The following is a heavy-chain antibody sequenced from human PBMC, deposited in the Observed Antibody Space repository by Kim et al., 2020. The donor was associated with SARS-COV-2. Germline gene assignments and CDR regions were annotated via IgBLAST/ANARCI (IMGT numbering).Heavy chain of an antibody. V-gene: IGHV3-48*03. CDR3: VRSDRSGYSPFDY. J-gene: IGHJ4*02. CDR2: ISNTAGTM. CDR1: GFTFINYG. Sequence: GGSLRLSCAASGFTFINYGMNWVRQVPGKRLEWISYISNTAGTMYYADSVKGRFSISRDNAKNSLILQLNSLRAEDTSVYYCVRSDRSGYSPFDYWGQGTLVTVSS. D-gene: IGHD3-22*01.